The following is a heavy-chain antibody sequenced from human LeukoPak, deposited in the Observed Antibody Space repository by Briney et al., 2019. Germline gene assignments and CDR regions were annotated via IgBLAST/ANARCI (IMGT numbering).Heavy chain of an antibody. D-gene: IGHD6-19*01. CDR2: IYYSGST. J-gene: IGHJ4*02. V-gene: IGHV4-39*01. CDR3: ARLGAVAGPPFDY. Sequence: SETLSLTCTVSGGSISSSSYYWGWIRQPPGKGLQWIGSIYYSGSTYYNPSLKSRVTISVDTSKNQFSLKLSSVTAADTAVYYCARLGAVAGPPFDYWGQGNLVTVSS. CDR1: GGSISSSSYY.